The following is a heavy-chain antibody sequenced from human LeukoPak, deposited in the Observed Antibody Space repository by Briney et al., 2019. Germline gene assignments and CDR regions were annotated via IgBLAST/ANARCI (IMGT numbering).Heavy chain of an antibody. V-gene: IGHV4-34*01. Sequence: SETLSLTCAVYGGSFSGYYWSWIRQPPGKGLEWIGEINHSGSTNYNPSLKSRVTTSVDTSKNQFSLKLSSVTAADTAVCYCARGHGMDVWGQGTTVTVSS. J-gene: IGHJ6*02. CDR3: ARGHGMDV. CDR1: GGSFSGYY. CDR2: INHSGST.